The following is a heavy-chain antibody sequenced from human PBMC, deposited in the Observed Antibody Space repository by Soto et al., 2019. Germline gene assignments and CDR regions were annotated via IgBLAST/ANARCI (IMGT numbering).Heavy chain of an antibody. CDR2: ISAYNGNT. CDR1: GYTFTSYG. J-gene: IGHJ3*02. D-gene: IGHD2-8*01. V-gene: IGHV1-18*01. CDR3: ARDRGYCTNGVCYTTAFDI. Sequence: VASVKVSCKASGYTFTSYGISWVRQAPGQGLEWMGWISAYNGNTNYAQKLQGRVTMTTDTSTSTAYMELRGLRSDDTAVYYCARDRGYCTNGVCYTTAFDIWGQGTMVTVSS.